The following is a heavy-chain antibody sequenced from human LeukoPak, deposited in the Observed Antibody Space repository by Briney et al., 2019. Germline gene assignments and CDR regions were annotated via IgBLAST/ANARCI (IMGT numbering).Heavy chain of an antibody. V-gene: IGHV1-69*01. Sequence: GASVKVSCKASGGTFSSYAISWVRQAPGQGLEWMGGIIPIFGTANYAQKFQGRVTITADESTSTAYMELSSLRSEDTAVYYCATDKITMVRGVSFDYWGQGTLVTVSS. CDR2: IIPIFGTA. CDR1: GGTFSSYA. CDR3: ATDKITMVRGVSFDY. J-gene: IGHJ4*02. D-gene: IGHD3-10*01.